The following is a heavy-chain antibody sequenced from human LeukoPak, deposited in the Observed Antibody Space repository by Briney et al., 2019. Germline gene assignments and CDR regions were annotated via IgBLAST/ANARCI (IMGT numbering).Heavy chain of an antibody. D-gene: IGHD2/OR15-2a*01. CDR2: ISPYNGNT. CDR1: GYTFSSYA. V-gene: IGHV1-18*01. J-gene: IGHJ2*01. Sequence: ASVKVSCTASGYTFSSYAISWVRQAPGQGLEWMGWISPYNGNTNSAQRLQGRVTMTTDTSTSAAYMELRSLRSDDTAVYYCARDNTWYFDLWGRGTLVTVSS. CDR3: ARDNTWYFDL.